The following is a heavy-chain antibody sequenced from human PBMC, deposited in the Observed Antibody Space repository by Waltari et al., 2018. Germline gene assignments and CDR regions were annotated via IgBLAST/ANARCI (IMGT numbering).Heavy chain of an antibody. CDR2: IYHSGST. CDR1: GYSISSGYY. J-gene: IGHJ5*02. Sequence: QVQLQASGPGLVKPSETLSLTCAVSGYSISSGYYWGWIRQPPGKGLEWIGSIYHSGSTYYNPSLKSRVTISVDTSKNQFSLKLSSVTAADTAVYYCARGVAAALTWGQGTLVTVSS. D-gene: IGHD6-13*01. CDR3: ARGVAAALT. V-gene: IGHV4-38-2*01.